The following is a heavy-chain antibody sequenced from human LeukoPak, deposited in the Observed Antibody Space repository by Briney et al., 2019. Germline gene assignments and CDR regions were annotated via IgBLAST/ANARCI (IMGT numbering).Heavy chain of an antibody. J-gene: IGHJ4*02. CDR3: AKGKDVTFGGVIVGYYFDY. Sequence: GGSLRLSCAASGFTFDDYTMHWVRQAPGKGLEWVSLISWDGGSTYYADSVKGRFTISGDNSKNSLYLQMNSLRTEDTALYYCAKGKDVTFGGVIVGYYFDYWGQGTLVTVSS. CDR2: ISWDGGST. D-gene: IGHD3-16*02. V-gene: IGHV3-43*01. CDR1: GFTFDDYT.